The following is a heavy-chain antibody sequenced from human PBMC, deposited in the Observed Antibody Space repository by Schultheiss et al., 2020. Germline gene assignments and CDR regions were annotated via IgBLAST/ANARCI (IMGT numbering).Heavy chain of an antibody. J-gene: IGHJ5*02. V-gene: IGHV1-18*04. Sequence: ASVKVSCKASGYTFTSYGISWVRQAPGQGLEWMGWISAYNGNTNYAQKLQGRVTMTTDTSTSTAYMELRSLRSDDTAVYYCAREVGQQLVRDCWFDPWGQGTLVTGYS. CDR1: GYTFTSYG. CDR2: ISAYNGNT. D-gene: IGHD6-13*01. CDR3: AREVGQQLVRDCWFDP.